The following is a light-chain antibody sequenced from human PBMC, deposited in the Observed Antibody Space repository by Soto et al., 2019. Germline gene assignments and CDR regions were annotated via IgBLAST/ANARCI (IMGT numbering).Light chain of an antibody. V-gene: IGKV1-6*01. J-gene: IGKJ4*01. CDR3: LQDHQYLT. CDR1: QDVSND. CDR2: AAS. Sequence: AIQMTQSPSSLSASVGDRVTITCRASQDVSNDLGWYQQKAGKAPNLLIYAASTLQSGVPSRFSGSGSGTDFTLTISSLQPEDSASYYCLQDHQYLTFGGGTRVEIK.